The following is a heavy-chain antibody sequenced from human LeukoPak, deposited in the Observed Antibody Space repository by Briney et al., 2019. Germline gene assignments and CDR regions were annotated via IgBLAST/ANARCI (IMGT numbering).Heavy chain of an antibody. D-gene: IGHD6-6*01. V-gene: IGHV3-48*02. CDR3: ARAAVLDF. Sequence: GGSLRLSCAASGFTFSNYAMSWVRQVPGKGLEWVSFISSSSSAINYADSVKGRFTISRDNAKNSLYLQMNSLRDEDTAVYYCARAAVLDFWGQGTLVTVSS. CDR2: ISSSSSAI. J-gene: IGHJ4*02. CDR1: GFTFSNYA.